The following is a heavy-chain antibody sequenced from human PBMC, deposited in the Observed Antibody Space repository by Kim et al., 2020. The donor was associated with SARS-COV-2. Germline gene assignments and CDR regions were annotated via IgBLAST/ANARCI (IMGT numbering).Heavy chain of an antibody. D-gene: IGHD3-10*01. CDR1: GFPFSANW. V-gene: IGHV3-74*01. J-gene: IGHJ6*02. CDR2: ISSDGSTV. Sequence: GGSLRLSCAASGFPFSANWMHWVRQAPGRGLVWVSRISSDGSTVTYADSVKGRFTISRDNARNTLYLQMNSLRAEDTAVYYCAKGYYTSGLTDVWGQGTTVTVSS. CDR3: AKGYYTSGLTDV.